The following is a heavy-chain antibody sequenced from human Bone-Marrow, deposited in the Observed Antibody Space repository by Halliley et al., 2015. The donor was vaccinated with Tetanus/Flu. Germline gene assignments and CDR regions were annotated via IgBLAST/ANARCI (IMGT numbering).Heavy chain of an antibody. J-gene: IGHJ3*02. Sequence: YITSSVSTIYSADSVKGRFTISRDKAEKTLFLQMTSRGAEDTAVYYCARQGVAGPYDAFDMWGQGTVVTVSS. CDR2: ITSSVSTI. CDR3: ARQGVAGPYDAFDM. V-gene: IGHV3-48*03. D-gene: IGHD6-19*01.